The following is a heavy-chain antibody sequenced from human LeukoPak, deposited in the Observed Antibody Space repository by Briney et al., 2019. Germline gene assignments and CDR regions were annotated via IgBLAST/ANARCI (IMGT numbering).Heavy chain of an antibody. V-gene: IGHV4-59*12. CDR3: ARFGSGWYYFDH. D-gene: IGHD6-19*01. CDR1: GGSISSYY. Sequence: KSSETLSLTCTVSGGSISSYYWSWIRQPPGKGLEWIGYIYYSGSTNHNPSLKSRVTISVDTSKNQFSLKLSSVTAADTAVYYCARFGSGWYYFDHWGQGTLVTVSS. CDR2: IYYSGST. J-gene: IGHJ4*02.